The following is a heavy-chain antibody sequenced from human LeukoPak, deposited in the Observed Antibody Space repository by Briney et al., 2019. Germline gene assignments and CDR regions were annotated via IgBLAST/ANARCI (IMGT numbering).Heavy chain of an antibody. CDR2: FSSDGTT. CDR1: GDFVKRSN. CDR3: ARLDCVNEGCYNH. V-gene: IGHV4-4*08. J-gene: IGHJ4*02. D-gene: IGHD2-15*01. Sequence: SDTMTIICPVSGDFVKRSNWHRIRRPPGMGAECFGYFSSDGTTNYTPTHRSGLTMSVDTAKNDISLILTSVSAADTGVYYCARLDCVNEGCYNHLGRGTRVVVAS.